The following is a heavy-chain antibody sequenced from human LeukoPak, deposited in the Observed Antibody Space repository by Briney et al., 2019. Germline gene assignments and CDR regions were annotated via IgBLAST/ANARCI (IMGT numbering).Heavy chain of an antibody. V-gene: IGHV3-7*01. CDR3: AKGSSYWTNDAFDI. CDR1: GFTFSSYW. D-gene: IGHD1-26*01. CDR2: IKQDGSEK. J-gene: IGHJ3*02. Sequence: GGSLRLSCAASGFTFSSYWMSWVRQAPGKGLEWVANIKQDGSEKYYVDSVKGRFTISRDNAKNSLYLQMNSLRAEDTAVYYCAKGSSYWTNDAFDIWGQGTMVTVSS.